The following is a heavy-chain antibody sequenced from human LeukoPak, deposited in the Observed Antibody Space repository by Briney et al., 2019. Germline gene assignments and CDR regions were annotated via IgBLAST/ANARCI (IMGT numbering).Heavy chain of an antibody. CDR2: ISSSSSYI. CDR3: AREEVKQQLVLKGGALYYFDY. Sequence: GGSLRLSCAASGFTFSSYSMNWVRQAPGKGLEWVSSISSSSSYIYYADSVKGRFTISRDNAKNSLYLQMNSLRAEDTAVYYCAREEVKQQLVLKGGALYYFDYWGQGTLVTVSS. J-gene: IGHJ4*02. V-gene: IGHV3-21*01. D-gene: IGHD6-13*01. CDR1: GFTFSSYS.